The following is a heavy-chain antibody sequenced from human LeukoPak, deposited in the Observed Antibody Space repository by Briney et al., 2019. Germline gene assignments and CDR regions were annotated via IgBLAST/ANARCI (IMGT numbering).Heavy chain of an antibody. V-gene: IGHV3-33*01. Sequence: GGSLRLSCAASGFGFSSYDMHWVRQAPGKGLEWVAIIWLDGSATYYGDSVKGRFTISRDNSNNTLYLQMNSLRVEVTAVYYCARDLNREDFDYWGQGTLVVVSS. CDR2: IWLDGSAT. D-gene: IGHD1-14*01. CDR1: GFGFSSYD. CDR3: ARDLNREDFDY. J-gene: IGHJ4*02.